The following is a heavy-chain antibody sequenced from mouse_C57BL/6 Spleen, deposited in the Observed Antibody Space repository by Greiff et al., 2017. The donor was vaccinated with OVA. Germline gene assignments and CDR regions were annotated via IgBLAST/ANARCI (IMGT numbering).Heavy chain of an antibody. J-gene: IGHJ3*01. D-gene: IGHD1-1*01. V-gene: IGHV5-9*01. CDR2: ISGGGGNT. CDR1: GFTFSSYT. Sequence: DVHLVESGGGLVKPGGSLKLSCAASGFTFSSYTMSWVRQTPEKRLEWVATISGGGGNTYYPDSVKGRFTISRDNAKNTLYLQMSSLRSEDTALYYCARQNYGSSTVFAYWGQGTLVTVSA. CDR3: ARQNYGSSTVFAY.